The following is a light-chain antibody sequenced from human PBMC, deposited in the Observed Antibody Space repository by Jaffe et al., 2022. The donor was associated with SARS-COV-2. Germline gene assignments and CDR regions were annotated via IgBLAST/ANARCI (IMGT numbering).Light chain of an antibody. Sequence: EIVLTQSPGTLSLSPGERATLSCRASQTVRINNLAWLQQKLGRPPRLLIYGGSNRATGIPDRFSGSGSGTDFTLTISRLESEDFAVYYCQQYGSPPYTFGRGTKLEIK. CDR3: QQYGSPPYT. J-gene: IGKJ2*01. CDR1: QTVRINN. V-gene: IGKV3-20*01. CDR2: GGS.